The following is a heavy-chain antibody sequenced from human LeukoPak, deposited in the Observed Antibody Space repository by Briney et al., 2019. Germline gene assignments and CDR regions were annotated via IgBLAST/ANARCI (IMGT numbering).Heavy chain of an antibody. V-gene: IGHV4-4*07. D-gene: IGHD5-24*01. CDR1: GGSISSYY. J-gene: IGHJ3*02. Sequence: SETLSLTCTVSGGSISSYYWSWIRQPAEKGLEWIGRIYTSGSTNYNPSLKSRVTMSVDTSKNQVSLKLSSVTAADTAVYYCARGVGRGDYGFDIWSQGTMVTVSS. CDR2: IYTSGST. CDR3: ARGVGRGDYGFDI.